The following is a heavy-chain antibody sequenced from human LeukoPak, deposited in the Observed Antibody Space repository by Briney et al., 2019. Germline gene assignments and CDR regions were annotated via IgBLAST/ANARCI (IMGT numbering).Heavy chain of an antibody. J-gene: IGHJ3*02. D-gene: IGHD7-27*01. CDR3: ARDLGTNDAFDI. Sequence: PGGSLRLSCAASGFTVSTTYMSWVRQAPGKGLEWVSIIYTGGSTYYAHSAKGRFTISRDNSKNTVYLQMNSLRAEDTAVYFCARDLGTNDAFDIWGQGTMLTVSS. CDR1: GFTVSTTY. V-gene: IGHV3-53*01. CDR2: IYTGGST.